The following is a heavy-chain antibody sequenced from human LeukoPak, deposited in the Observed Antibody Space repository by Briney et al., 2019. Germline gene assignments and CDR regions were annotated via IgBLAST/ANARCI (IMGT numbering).Heavy chain of an antibody. CDR2: ISHSGST. D-gene: IGHD2/OR15-2a*01. V-gene: IGHV4-34*01. CDR3: ARAGGSMAHFDY. J-gene: IGHJ4*02. CDR1: GGSFSGYY. Sequence: PSETLSLTCAVYGGSFSGYYWSWIRQPPGKGLEWIGEISHSGSTNYNPSLKSRVTISVDTSKNQFSLKLSSVTAADTAVYYCARAGGSMAHFDYWGQGTLVTVSS.